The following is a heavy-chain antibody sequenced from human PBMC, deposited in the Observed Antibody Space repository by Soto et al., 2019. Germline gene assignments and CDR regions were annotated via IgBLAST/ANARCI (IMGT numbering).Heavy chain of an antibody. J-gene: IGHJ6*02. D-gene: IGHD5-12*01. V-gene: IGHV1-18*01. CDR1: GYTFTSHG. CDR3: ARDQDGYSGYDTGGYYYGMDV. CDR2: ISGYNGNT. Sequence: QVQLVQSGVEVKKPGASVKVSCKASGYTFTSHGISWVRQAPGQGLEWMGWISGYNGNTKYVQKFQGRVTMTTDTATSTAYMELRSLRSDETATYYCARDQDGYSGYDTGGYYYGMDVWGQGTTVIVSS.